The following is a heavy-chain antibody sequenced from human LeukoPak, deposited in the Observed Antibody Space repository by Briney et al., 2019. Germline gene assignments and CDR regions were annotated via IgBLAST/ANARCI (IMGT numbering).Heavy chain of an antibody. CDR3: ARGYGDYDFFFNY. CDR2: INSDGSST. CDR1: GFTFSSYW. J-gene: IGHJ4*02. D-gene: IGHD4-17*01. V-gene: IGHV3-74*01. Sequence: GGSLRLSCAASGFTFSSYWMHWVRQAPGKGLVWVSRINSDGSSTSYADSVKGRFTISRDNAKNTLYLQMNSLRAEDTAVYYCARGYGDYDFFFNYWGQGTLVTVSS.